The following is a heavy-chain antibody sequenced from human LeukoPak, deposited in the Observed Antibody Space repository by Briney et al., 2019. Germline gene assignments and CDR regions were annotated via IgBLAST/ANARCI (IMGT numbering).Heavy chain of an antibody. V-gene: IGHV1-46*01. D-gene: IGHD3-22*01. CDR3: AKDKPYYYDSSAVI. Sequence: GASVKVSCKASGYSFSSNYMYWVRQAPGQGLEWMGIINPRGGSTSYAQKFQGRVTMTRDTSTSTVYMELSSLRSEDTAVYYCAKDKPYYYDSSAVIWGQGTMVTVSS. J-gene: IGHJ3*02. CDR1: GYSFSSNY. CDR2: INPRGGST.